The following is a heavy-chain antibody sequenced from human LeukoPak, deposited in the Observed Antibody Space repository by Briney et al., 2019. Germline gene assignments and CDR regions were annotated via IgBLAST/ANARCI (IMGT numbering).Heavy chain of an antibody. CDR3: ACSPLQNFDSWNYYFDN. CDR1: PGSISSYY. Sequence: SETLSLTCSVSPGSISSYYWNWIRQAPGKGLEWIGYIYYIGSTNYNPSLDSRVTMSIDRSNNQFSLKLRSVTPADTAVYFCACSPLQNFDSWNYYFDNWGQGTVVTVSS. CDR2: IYYIGST. D-gene: IGHD3-3*01. V-gene: IGHV4-59*01. J-gene: IGHJ4*02.